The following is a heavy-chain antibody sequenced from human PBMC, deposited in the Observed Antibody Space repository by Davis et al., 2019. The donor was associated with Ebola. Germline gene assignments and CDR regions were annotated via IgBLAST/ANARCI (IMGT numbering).Heavy chain of an antibody. CDR1: GGSFSGYY. Sequence: SETLSLTCAVYGGSFSGYYWSWIRQPPGKGLEWIGEINHSGSTNYNPSLKSRVTISVDTSKNQFSLKLSSVTAADTALYYCAKDGDVENSSSGYFDYWGQGTLVTVSS. V-gene: IGHV4-34*01. J-gene: IGHJ4*02. CDR2: INHSGST. CDR3: AKDGDVENSSSGYFDY. D-gene: IGHD6-6*01.